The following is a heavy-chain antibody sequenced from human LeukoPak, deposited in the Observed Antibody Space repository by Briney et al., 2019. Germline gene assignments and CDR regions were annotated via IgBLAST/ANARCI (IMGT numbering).Heavy chain of an antibody. Sequence: GGSLRLSCAASGFTFRSYAMSWVRQARGKGLEWVSAISGSGGTTDYADSVKGRFTISRDNSKNTLYLQMTSLRAEDTAVYYCAKDPPTSGYTDYWGQGTLVTVSS. CDR1: GFTFRSYA. J-gene: IGHJ4*02. CDR3: AKDPPTSGYTDY. CDR2: ISGSGGTT. D-gene: IGHD3-22*01. V-gene: IGHV3-23*01.